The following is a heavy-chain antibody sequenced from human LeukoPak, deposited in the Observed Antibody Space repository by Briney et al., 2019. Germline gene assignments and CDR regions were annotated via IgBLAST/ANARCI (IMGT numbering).Heavy chain of an antibody. CDR2: SYYSRNT. Sequence: SETLSLTCTVSGGSISSSTNFWGWVRQAPGRGLEWIASSYYSRNTYYNPSLKSRVTIFVHTSKNQFSLKLSSVTAADTAVYYCARHEEEDGYNAKTFDYWGQGILVTVSS. J-gene: IGHJ4*02. CDR3: ARHEEEDGYNAKTFDY. V-gene: IGHV4-39*01. D-gene: IGHD5-24*01. CDR1: GGSISSSTNF.